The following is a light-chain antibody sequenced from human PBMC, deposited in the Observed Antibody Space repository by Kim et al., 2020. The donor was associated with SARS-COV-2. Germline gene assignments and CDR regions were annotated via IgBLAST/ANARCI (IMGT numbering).Light chain of an antibody. J-gene: IGKJ2*01. CDR2: AAS. Sequence: SVSVGDRVTITCRASQTIYSRLNWYQQKPGKAPKLLIHAASNLRSGVPSRFRGSGSVTDFTLTISSLQPEDFATYYCQQTYSIPYTFGPGTKLEIK. V-gene: IGKV1-39*01. CDR1: QTIYSR. CDR3: QQTYSIPYT.